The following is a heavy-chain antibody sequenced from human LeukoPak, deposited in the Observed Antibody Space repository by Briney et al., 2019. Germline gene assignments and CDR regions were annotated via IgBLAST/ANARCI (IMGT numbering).Heavy chain of an antibody. J-gene: IGHJ3*01. D-gene: IGHD3-3*01. CDR3: ASLSAAVHLGAFDL. V-gene: IGHV4-4*09. CDR1: GVSISPYY. CDR2: IHTSGSN. Sequence: KSSETLSLTCAVSGVSISPYYWAWIRQPPGKGLEWIGYIHTSGSNNQYPSLKSRVTISVDKSKNHFSLRLTSVTAADTAVYYCASLSAAVHLGAFDLWGQGTMVTVSS.